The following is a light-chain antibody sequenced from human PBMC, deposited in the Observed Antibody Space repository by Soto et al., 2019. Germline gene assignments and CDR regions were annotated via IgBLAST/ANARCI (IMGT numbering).Light chain of an antibody. Sequence: QSALTQPPSASGSPGQSVTISCTGTRSDVGRYTYVSWYQQHPGKAPKLMIYEVSRRPSGVPDRFSGSKSGNTASLTVSGLQAEEEADYYCSSYAGINNLVFGGGTKVTVL. CDR1: RSDVGRYTY. J-gene: IGLJ2*01. V-gene: IGLV2-8*01. CDR3: SSYAGINNLV. CDR2: EVS.